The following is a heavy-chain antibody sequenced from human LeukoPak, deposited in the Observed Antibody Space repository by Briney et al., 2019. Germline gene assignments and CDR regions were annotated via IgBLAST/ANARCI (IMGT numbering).Heavy chain of an antibody. CDR2: INHSGST. Sequence: KSSETLSLTCAVYGGSFSGYYWSWIRQPPGKGLEWIGEINHSGSTNYNPSLKSRVTISVDTSKNQFSLKLSSVTAADTAVYYCARRPRYGDYVINYWGQGTLVTVSS. D-gene: IGHD4-17*01. J-gene: IGHJ4*02. CDR1: GGSFSGYY. V-gene: IGHV4-34*01. CDR3: ARRPRYGDYVINY.